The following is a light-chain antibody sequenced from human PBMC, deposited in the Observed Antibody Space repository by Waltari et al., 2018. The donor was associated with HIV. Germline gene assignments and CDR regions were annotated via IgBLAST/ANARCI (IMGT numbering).Light chain of an antibody. J-gene: IGKJ1*01. Sequence: EIVLTQSPATLSLSPGERATLSCRASQSVSDYLAWYQQKRGQAPRLLIYYASNRATGIPARFSGSGSGTDFTLTISSLEPEDFAVYYCQQRSKWPPPWTFGQGTKVEI. CDR2: YAS. CDR1: QSVSDY. V-gene: IGKV3-11*01. CDR3: QQRSKWPPPWT.